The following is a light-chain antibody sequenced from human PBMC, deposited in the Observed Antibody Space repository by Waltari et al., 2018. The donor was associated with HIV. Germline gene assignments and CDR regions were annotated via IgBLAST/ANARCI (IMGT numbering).Light chain of an antibody. CDR3: QQYNSYFWT. V-gene: IGKV1-5*03. J-gene: IGKJ1*01. CDR1: QSISSS. CDR2: KAS. Sequence: DIQMTQSPSTLSASVGDRVTITCRASQSISSSLSGYQQKPGKAPKLLIYKASSVESGVPSMFSDSGSGTEFTLTISSLQPDDFATYYCQQYNSYFWTFGQGTKVEIK.